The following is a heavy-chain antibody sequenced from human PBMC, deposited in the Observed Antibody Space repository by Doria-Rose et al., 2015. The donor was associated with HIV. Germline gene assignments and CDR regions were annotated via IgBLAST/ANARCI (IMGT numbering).Heavy chain of an antibody. V-gene: IGHV2-26*01. Sequence: QITLKESGPVLVKPTETLTLTCTVSGVSLSSPGMGVSWIRQHPGKALEWLANISSDDERSYKTTLKSRLTISRGTSKSQVVLTMTDMDPVDTATYYCARIKSSRWYHKYYFDFWGQGTLVIVSA. CDR1: GVSLSSPGMG. CDR2: ISSDDER. J-gene: IGHJ4*02. D-gene: IGHD6-13*01. CDR3: ARIKSSRWYHKYYFDF.